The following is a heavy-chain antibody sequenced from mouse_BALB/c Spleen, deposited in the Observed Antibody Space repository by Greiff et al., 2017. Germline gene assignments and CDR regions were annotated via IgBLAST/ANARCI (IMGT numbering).Heavy chain of an antibody. V-gene: IGHV1-81*01. CDR2: IYPGSGST. J-gene: IGHJ1*01. CDR3: ARGVLRSSYWCFDD. CDR1: GYTFPDYV. D-gene: IGHD1-1*01. Sequence: VQLQQSGPELVQPGASVKLSCKASGYTFPDYVISWVKQKTGQGLEWIGGIYPGSGSTYYNEKFKGKATLTADKSSNTVYVQLSRLTSEDSAVYFCARGVLRSSYWCFDDWGAGTTVTVSA.